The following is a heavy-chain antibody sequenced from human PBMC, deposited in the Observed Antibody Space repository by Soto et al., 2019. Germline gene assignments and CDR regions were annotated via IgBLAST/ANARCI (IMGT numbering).Heavy chain of an antibody. CDR2: IIPIFGTA. D-gene: IGHD3-22*01. CDR3: ARGSVGYYDSSGYLPRYYYGMDV. V-gene: IGHV1-69*01. J-gene: IGHJ6*02. CDR1: GGTFSSYA. Sequence: QVQLVQSGAEVKKPGSSVKVSCKASGGTFSSYAISWVRQAPGQGLEWMGGIIPIFGTANYAQKFQGRVTITADESTSKAYMELSSLRSEDTAVYYCARGSVGYYDSSGYLPRYYYGMDVWGQGTTVTVSS.